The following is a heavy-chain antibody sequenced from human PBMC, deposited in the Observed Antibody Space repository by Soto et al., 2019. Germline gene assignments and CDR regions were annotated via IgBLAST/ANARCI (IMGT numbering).Heavy chain of an antibody. CDR1: GGSISSYY. CDR3: ARHAPYCSSTSHCAYGMDV. D-gene: IGHD2-2*01. Sequence: QVQLQESGPGLVRPSETLSLTCTVSGGSISSYYWSWIRQPPGKGLEWIGYIYYSGSTHYNPSLKSRVTISVDTSKNQFSLKLSSVTAVDTAVYYCARHAPYCSSTSHCAYGMDVWGQGTTVTVSS. V-gene: IGHV4-59*08. J-gene: IGHJ6*02. CDR2: IYYSGST.